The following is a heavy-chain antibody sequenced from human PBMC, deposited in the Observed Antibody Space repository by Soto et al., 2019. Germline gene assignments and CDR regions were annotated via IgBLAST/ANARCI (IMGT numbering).Heavy chain of an antibody. Sequence: GSLRLSCAASGFTFSSYAMSWVRQAPGKGLEWVSAISGSGGSTYYADSVKGRFTISRDNSKNTLYLQMNSLRAEDTAVYYCAKVNRDGYNQGYGMDVWGQGTTVTVSS. CDR3: AKVNRDGYNQGYGMDV. J-gene: IGHJ6*02. D-gene: IGHD5-12*01. CDR2: ISGSGGST. CDR1: GFTFSSYA. V-gene: IGHV3-23*01.